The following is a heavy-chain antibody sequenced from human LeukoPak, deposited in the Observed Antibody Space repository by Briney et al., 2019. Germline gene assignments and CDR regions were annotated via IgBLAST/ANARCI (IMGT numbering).Heavy chain of an antibody. D-gene: IGHD3-3*01. V-gene: IGHV3-74*01. CDR1: GGSFSGYY. CDR3: AKDGRDYDFWSGPNWFDP. CDR2: ISDGGSTT. Sequence: PSETLSLTCAVYGGSFSGYYWSWIRQPPGKGLVWVSRISDGGSTTTYADSVKGRFTISRDNAKNTLYLQMNSLRAEDTAVYYCAKDGRDYDFWSGPNWFDPWGQGTLVTVSS. J-gene: IGHJ5*02.